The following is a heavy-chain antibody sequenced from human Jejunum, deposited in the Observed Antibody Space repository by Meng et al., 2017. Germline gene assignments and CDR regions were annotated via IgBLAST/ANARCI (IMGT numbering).Heavy chain of an antibody. CDR2: VYYTGRT. CDR3: ARAKVTPMGYWFDP. D-gene: IGHD2-21*02. Sequence: QLQVQESGPGLVKPSETLSLTCTVPGGSINTNTYYWDWIRQPPGKGMEWIGSVYYTGRTFYNPSLKSRVTISLDTSKNQFSLNLRSVAAADTAVYYCARAKVTPMGYWFDPWGQGTLVTVSS. CDR1: GGSINTNTYY. V-gene: IGHV4-39*01. J-gene: IGHJ5*02.